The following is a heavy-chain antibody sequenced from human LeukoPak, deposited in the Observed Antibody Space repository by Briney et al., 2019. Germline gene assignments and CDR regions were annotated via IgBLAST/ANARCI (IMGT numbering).Heavy chain of an antibody. V-gene: IGHV4-59*12. D-gene: IGHD6-25*01. CDR3: AREGAGSALPFDY. Sequence: PSETLSLTCTVSGGSISSYYWSWIRQPPGKGLEWIGYIYYSGSTNYNPSLKSRVTISVDTSKNQFSLKLSSVTAADTAVYYCAREGAGSALPFDYWGQGTLVTVSS. CDR2: IYYSGST. CDR1: GGSISSYY. J-gene: IGHJ4*02.